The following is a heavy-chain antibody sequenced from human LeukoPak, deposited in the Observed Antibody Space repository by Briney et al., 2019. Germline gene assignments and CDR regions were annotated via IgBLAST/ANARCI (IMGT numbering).Heavy chain of an antibody. V-gene: IGHV4-61*01. Sequence: SETLSLTCTVSGDSVSSYSYCWGWIRQPPGKGLEWIAYFDYSGSTKYNPSLKSRVTITLDTSKNQFSLKLSSVTAADTAVYYCARDRRGYYDSSGYFDYWGQGTLVTVSS. CDR1: GDSVSSYSYC. J-gene: IGHJ4*02. D-gene: IGHD3-22*01. CDR3: ARDRRGYYDSSGYFDY. CDR2: FDYSGST.